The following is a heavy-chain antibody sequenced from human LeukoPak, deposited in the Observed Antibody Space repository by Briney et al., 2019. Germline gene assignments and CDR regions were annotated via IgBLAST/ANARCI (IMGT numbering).Heavy chain of an antibody. CDR1: GGSISSSFHY. Sequence: GSLRLSCTVAGGSISSSFHYWDWIRQAPGKGLEWMGSLLYTGNTWYNPSLKSRITMSVDTSKNQFSLRLSSVNAADTALYYCARRGSGNGGTYAGMDVWGQGTSVTVSS. CDR2: LLYTGNT. CDR3: ARRGSGNGGTYAGMDV. J-gene: IGHJ6*02. D-gene: IGHD2-15*01. V-gene: IGHV4-39*01.